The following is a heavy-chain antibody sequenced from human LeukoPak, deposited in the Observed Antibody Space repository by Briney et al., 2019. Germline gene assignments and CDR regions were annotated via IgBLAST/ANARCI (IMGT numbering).Heavy chain of an antibody. CDR3: ARDGGEDYYDSSGPID. CDR2: IYYSGST. Sequence: SETLSLTCTVSGGSISSYYWSWIRQPPGKGLEWIGSIYYSGSTYYNPSLKSRVTISVDTSKNQFSLKLSSVTAADTAVYYCARDGGEDYYDSSGPIDWGQGTLVTVSS. D-gene: IGHD3-22*01. V-gene: IGHV4-59*12. CDR1: GGSISSYY. J-gene: IGHJ4*02.